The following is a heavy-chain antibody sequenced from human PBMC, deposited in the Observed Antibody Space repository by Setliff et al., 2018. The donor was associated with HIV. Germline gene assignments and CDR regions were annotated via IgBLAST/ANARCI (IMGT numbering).Heavy chain of an antibody. CDR2: ISHSGRT. CDR1: VGSFSGYY. J-gene: IGHJ5*02. D-gene: IGHD1-7*01. V-gene: IGHV4-34*01. CDR3: ARVVELQWGKAWFHP. Sequence: SETLSLTCAVYVGSFSGYYWSWIRQPPGKGLEWIGEISHSGRTNYNPSLKSRVTISVDTSNRRFFLTLSSVTTADTAIYYCARVVELQWGKAWFHPWGQGTLVTVSS.